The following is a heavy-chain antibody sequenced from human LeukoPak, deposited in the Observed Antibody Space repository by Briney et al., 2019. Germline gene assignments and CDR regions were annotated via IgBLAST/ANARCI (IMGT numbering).Heavy chain of an antibody. CDR2: IIPILGIA. CDR1: GGTFSSYA. CDR3: ARAAYYYGSGSYHFLH. J-gene: IGHJ4*02. V-gene: IGHV1-69*04. Sequence: SVKVSCKASGGTFSSYAISWVRQAPGQGLEWMGRIIPILGIANYAQKLQGRVTMTTDTSTSTAYMELRSLRSDDTAVYYCARAAYYYGSGSYHFLHWGQGTLVTVSS. D-gene: IGHD3-10*01.